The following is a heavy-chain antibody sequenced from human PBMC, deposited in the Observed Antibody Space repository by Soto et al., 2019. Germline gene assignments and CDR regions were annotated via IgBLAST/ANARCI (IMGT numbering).Heavy chain of an antibody. CDR3: ANEYYYYGMDV. J-gene: IGHJ6*02. CDR1: GSTLDDYT. V-gene: IGHV3-43*01. CDR2: ISWDGGST. Sequence: AGGSMRLSCAASGSTLDDYTMHWVRQAPGKGLEWVSLISWDGGSTYYADSVKGRFTISRDNSKNSLYLQMNSLRTEDTALYYCANEYYYYGMDVWGQGTTVTVSS.